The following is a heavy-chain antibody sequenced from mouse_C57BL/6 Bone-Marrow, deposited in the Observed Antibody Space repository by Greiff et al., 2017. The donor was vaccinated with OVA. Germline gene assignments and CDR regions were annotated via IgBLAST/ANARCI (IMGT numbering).Heavy chain of an antibody. V-gene: IGHV1-64*01. CDR2: IHPNSGST. CDR1: GYTFTSYW. J-gene: IGHJ2*01. CDR3: AREDDYDTFDY. D-gene: IGHD2-4*01. Sequence: QVQLQQPGAELVKPGASVKLSCKASGYTFTSYWMHWVKQRPGQGLEWIGMIHPNSGSTNYNEKFKSKATLTVDKSSSTAYMQLSSLTSEDSAVYYCAREDDYDTFDYWGKGTTLTVSS.